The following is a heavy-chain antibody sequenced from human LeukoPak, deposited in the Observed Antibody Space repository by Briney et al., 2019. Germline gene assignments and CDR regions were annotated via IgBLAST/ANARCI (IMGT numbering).Heavy chain of an antibody. J-gene: IGHJ4*02. CDR2: INHSGST. CDR3: ARAHTTVTTDFDH. CDR1: GGSFSGYY. Sequence: PSETLSLTCAVYGGSFSGYYWSWIRQPPGKGLEWIGEINHSGSTNYNPSLKSRVNISVDTSKNQFSLKLSSVTAADTAVYYCARAHTTVTTDFDHWGQGTLVTVSS. V-gene: IGHV4-34*01. D-gene: IGHD4-17*01.